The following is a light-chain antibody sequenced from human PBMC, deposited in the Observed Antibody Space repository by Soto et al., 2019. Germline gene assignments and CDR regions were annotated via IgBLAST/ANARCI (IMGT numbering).Light chain of an antibody. CDR2: DAS. Sequence: ETVMTQSPGTLSVSPGERATVSCTASQSVSSDLAWYQQKRGQAPRLLIYDASTRATGLPARFSGSGSGTDFTLTISSLQSEDFAVYYCQQYNNWPPTFGQGTKVEVK. CDR3: QQYNNWPPT. V-gene: IGKV3-15*01. CDR1: QSVSSD. J-gene: IGKJ1*01.